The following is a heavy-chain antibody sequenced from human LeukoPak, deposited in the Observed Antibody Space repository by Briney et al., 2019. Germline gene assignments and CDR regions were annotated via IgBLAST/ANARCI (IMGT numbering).Heavy chain of an antibody. CDR3: ARGLGTMGYYYYYMDV. CDR2: INHSGST. Sequence: SETLSLTCAVYGGSFSGYYWSWIRQPPGKGLEWIGEINHSGSTNCNPSLKSRVTISVDTSKNQFSLKLGSVTAADTAVYYCARGLGTMGYYYYYMDVWGKGTTVTVSS. CDR1: GGSFSGYY. D-gene: IGHD3-10*01. V-gene: IGHV4-34*01. J-gene: IGHJ6*03.